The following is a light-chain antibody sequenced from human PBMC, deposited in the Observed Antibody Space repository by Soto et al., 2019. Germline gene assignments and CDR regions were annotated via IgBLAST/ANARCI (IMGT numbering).Light chain of an antibody. CDR1: NIGSKS. J-gene: IGLJ1*01. V-gene: IGLV3-21*02. Sequence: SYELTQPPSVSVAPGQTVRVTCGAKNIGSKSVHWYQQRSGQAPVLVVYDDRDRPSGVPERFSGSNSGNTATLTISRVEDGDEADYHCQVWDRSSDHYVFGTGTKVTVL. CDR2: DDR. CDR3: QVWDRSSDHYV.